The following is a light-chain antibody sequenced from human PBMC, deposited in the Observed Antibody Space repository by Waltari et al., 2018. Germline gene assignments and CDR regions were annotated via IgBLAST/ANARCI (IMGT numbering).Light chain of an antibody. V-gene: IGKV3-11*01. CDR2: DTS. J-gene: IGKJ4*01. Sequence: ETVLTQSPATLSLSPGERATLSCRASQCVDRYLAWYQQKPGQAPRLLIYDTSNRATGTPARFSGSGSGTDFTLTISSLEPEDFAVYYCQQRKNWPPLTFGGGTKVEIK. CDR3: QQRKNWPPLT. CDR1: QCVDRY.